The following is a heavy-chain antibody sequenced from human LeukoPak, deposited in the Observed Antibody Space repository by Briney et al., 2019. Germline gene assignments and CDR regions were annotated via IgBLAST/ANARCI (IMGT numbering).Heavy chain of an antibody. D-gene: IGHD3-22*01. CDR2: IYWDDDK. CDR1: GFSLSTSGVG. J-gene: IGHJ4*02. Sequence: SGPTLVNPTQTLTLTCTFSGFSLSTSGVGLGWVRQPLGKALEWLAVIYWDDDKRYSPSLKSRLSITKDTSKNQVVLTMTNMDPVDTATYYCAHSQQFYYDSSGSPYYFGYWGQGTLVTVSS. CDR3: AHSQQFYYDSSGSPYYFGY. V-gene: IGHV2-5*02.